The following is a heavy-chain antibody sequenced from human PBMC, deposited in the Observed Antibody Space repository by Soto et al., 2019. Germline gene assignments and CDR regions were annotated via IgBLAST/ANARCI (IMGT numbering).Heavy chain of an antibody. CDR3: ARNPSGMWGANWFDP. CDR2: INPSGGST. Sequence: ASGKVCCNASGYTFTSYYIHWVRQATGQGLEWMGIINPSGGSTSYAQKFQGRVTMTRDTSTSTVYMELSSRRSEDTAVYDCARNPSGMWGANWFDPWGQGTLDTVSS. D-gene: IGHD3-10*01. V-gene: IGHV1-46*01. CDR1: GYTFTSYY. J-gene: IGHJ5*02.